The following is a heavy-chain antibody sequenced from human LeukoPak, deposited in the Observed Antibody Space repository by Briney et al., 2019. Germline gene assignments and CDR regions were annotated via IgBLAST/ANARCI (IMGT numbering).Heavy chain of an antibody. CDR1: GFTFSSCS. J-gene: IGHJ4*02. Sequence: PGGSLRLSCAASGFTFSSCSMNWVRQSPGKGLEWISYISSSSGTIYYADSVKGRFTISRDNAKNSLYLQMDSLRDEDTAVYYCARDTGYYDGSGYYVNLLFDYWGQGTLVTVSS. V-gene: IGHV3-48*02. CDR2: ISSSSGTI. D-gene: IGHD3-22*01. CDR3: ARDTGYYDGSGYYVNLLFDY.